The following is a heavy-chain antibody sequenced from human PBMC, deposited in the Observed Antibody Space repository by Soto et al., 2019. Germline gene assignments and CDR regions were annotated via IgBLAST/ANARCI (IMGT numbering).Heavy chain of an antibody. D-gene: IGHD3-3*02. CDR3: VTAAIQGPQVEGQPPISHTLDN. V-gene: IGHV4-34*01. J-gene: IGHJ4*02. CDR1: GESFSGQY. CDR2: INRNGRA. Sequence: QVQLQQWGAGLLKPSETLSLTCAVYGESFSGQYWSWIRQPPGEVQEWIGEINRNGRANYNPSIKSRVALSVDMSKNIFTLKINSMTAADTAGCYCVTAAIQGPQVEGQPPISHTLDNWSQGLLVTASS.